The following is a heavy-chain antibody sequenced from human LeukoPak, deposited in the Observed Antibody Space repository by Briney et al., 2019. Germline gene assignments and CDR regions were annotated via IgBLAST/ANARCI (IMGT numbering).Heavy chain of an antibody. CDR1: GGSFSGYY. Sequence: PSETLSLTCAVYGGSFSGYYWSWIRPPPGKGLEWIGEINHSGSTNYNPSLKSRVTISVDTSKNQFSLKLSSVTAADTAVYYCARGMATTTFDYWGQGTLVTVSS. V-gene: IGHV4-34*01. CDR3: ARGMATTTFDY. D-gene: IGHD5-12*01. J-gene: IGHJ4*02. CDR2: INHSGST.